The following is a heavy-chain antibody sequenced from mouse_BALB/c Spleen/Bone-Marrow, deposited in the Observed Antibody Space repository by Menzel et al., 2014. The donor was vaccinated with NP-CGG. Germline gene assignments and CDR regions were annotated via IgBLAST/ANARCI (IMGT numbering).Heavy chain of an antibody. CDR3: ARGGYYGSSYEDYAMDY. D-gene: IGHD1-1*01. CDR2: ILPGSGST. Sequence: VQLQQSGAELMKPGASMKISCKATGYTFSSYWIEWVKQRPGHGLEWIGEILPGSGSTNYNEKFKGKATFTADTSSNTAYMQLSSLTPEDSAVYYCARGGYYGSSYEDYAMDYWGQGTSVTVSS. CDR1: GYTFSSYW. J-gene: IGHJ4*01. V-gene: IGHV1-9*01.